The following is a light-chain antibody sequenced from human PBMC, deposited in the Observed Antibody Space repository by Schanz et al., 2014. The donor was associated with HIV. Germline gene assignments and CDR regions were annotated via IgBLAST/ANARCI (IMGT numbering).Light chain of an antibody. V-gene: IGKV1-9*01. CDR2: AAS. CDR3: QQYTRYPPFT. J-gene: IGKJ2*01. CDR1: QGISSY. Sequence: IQLTQSPSSLSASVGDRVTITCRASQGISSYLAWYQQKPGKAPKLLIYAASTLQSGVPSRFSGSGSGTEFTLTISSLQPDDLATYYCQQYTRYPPFTFGQGTKLEIK.